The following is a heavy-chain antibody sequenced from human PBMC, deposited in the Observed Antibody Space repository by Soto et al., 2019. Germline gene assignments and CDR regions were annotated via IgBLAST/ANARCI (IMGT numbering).Heavy chain of an antibody. J-gene: IGHJ4*02. CDR3: ATLYSLSSTFIDH. V-gene: IGHV3-23*01. CDR2: ISGSSYST. D-gene: IGHD1-26*01. Sequence: GGSLRLSCTASGFIFSNYAMNWVRQGPGKGLEWVSGISGSSYSTYYADSVKGRLTVSRDNSQNTLYLQMNSLRAEDTAVYYCATLYSLSSTFIDHWGQGTLVTGSS. CDR1: GFIFSNYA.